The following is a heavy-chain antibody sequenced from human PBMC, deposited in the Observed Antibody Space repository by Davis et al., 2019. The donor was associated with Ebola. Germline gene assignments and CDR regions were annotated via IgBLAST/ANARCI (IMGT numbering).Heavy chain of an antibody. CDR3: ARGGYYDSSGYSHDAFDI. CDR2: INSDGSST. Sequence: GESLKISCAASGFTFSSYWMHWVRQAPGKGLVWVSRINSDGSSTSYADSVKGRFTISRDNAKNTLYLQMNSLRAEDTAVYYCARGGYYDSSGYSHDAFDIWGQGTMVTVSS. CDR1: GFTFSSYW. D-gene: IGHD3-22*01. V-gene: IGHV3-74*01. J-gene: IGHJ3*02.